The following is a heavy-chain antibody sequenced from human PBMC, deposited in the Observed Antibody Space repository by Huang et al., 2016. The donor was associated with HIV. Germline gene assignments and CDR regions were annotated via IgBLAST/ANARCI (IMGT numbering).Heavy chain of an antibody. D-gene: IGHD3-10*01. Sequence: QVQLVQSGAEVKKPGASVKVSCKASGYTFTSYAMHWVRQAPGQRLEWVGWSNVGNGNTKYSQKFQGRVTITRDTSASTAYMELSSLRAEDTAVYYCARFRGDYWGQGTLVTVSS. CDR3: ARFRGDY. CDR1: GYTFTSYA. V-gene: IGHV1-3*01. J-gene: IGHJ4*02. CDR2: SNVGNGNT.